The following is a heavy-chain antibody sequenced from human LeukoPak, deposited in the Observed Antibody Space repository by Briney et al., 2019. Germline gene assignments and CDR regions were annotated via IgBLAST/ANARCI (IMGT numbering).Heavy chain of an antibody. Sequence: PGGSLRLSCAASGFTFSSYWMHWVRQAPGKGLVWVSRVNLDGTSASYADSVKGRFTISRDNSKNTLYLQMNSLRADDTAVYYCAKGGSSYSEMDYWGQGTLVTVSS. CDR2: VNLDGTSA. CDR1: GFTFSSYW. V-gene: IGHV3-74*01. D-gene: IGHD4-11*01. J-gene: IGHJ4*02. CDR3: AKGGSSYSEMDY.